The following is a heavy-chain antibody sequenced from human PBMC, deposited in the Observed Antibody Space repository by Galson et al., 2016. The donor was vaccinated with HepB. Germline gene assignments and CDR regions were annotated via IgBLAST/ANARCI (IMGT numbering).Heavy chain of an antibody. CDR3: AKEHLDFGDYEFLFPHR. CDR2: ISGSGDST. V-gene: IGHV3-23*01. D-gene: IGHD4-17*01. CDR1: GFTFGSYA. Sequence: SLRLSCAASGFTFGSYAMSWVRQAPGKGLEWVSAISGSGDSTYYADSVIGRFTISRDNSKNTLFLQMNSLRAEDTAVYYCAKEHLDFGDYEFLFPHRWGQGTLFTVSS. J-gene: IGHJ1*01.